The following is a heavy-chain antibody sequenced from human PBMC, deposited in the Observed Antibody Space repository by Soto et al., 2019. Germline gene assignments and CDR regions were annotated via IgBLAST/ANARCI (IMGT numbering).Heavy chain of an antibody. D-gene: IGHD2-2*01. J-gene: IGHJ6*02. Sequence: SETLSLTCAVSGGSISSGGYSWSWIRQPPGKGLEWIGYIYHSGSTNYNPSLKSRVTISVDTSKNQFSLKLSSVTAADTAVYYCAREDIVVWAGGMDVWGQGTTVT. CDR2: IYHSGST. CDR1: GGSISSGGYS. CDR3: AREDIVVWAGGMDV. V-gene: IGHV4-61*08.